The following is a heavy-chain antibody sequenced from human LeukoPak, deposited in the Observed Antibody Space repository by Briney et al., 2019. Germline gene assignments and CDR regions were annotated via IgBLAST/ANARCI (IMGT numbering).Heavy chain of an antibody. CDR3: ARDYYGSGSYYAPTDY. J-gene: IGHJ4*02. V-gene: IGHV1-2*06. Sequence: ASVTVSCKASGGTFSSYAISWVRQAPGQGLEWMGRINPNSGGTNYAQKFQGRVTMTRDTSISTAYMELSRLRSDDTAVYYCARDYYGSGSYYAPTDYWGQGTLVTVSS. D-gene: IGHD3-10*01. CDR1: GGTFSSYA. CDR2: INPNSGGT.